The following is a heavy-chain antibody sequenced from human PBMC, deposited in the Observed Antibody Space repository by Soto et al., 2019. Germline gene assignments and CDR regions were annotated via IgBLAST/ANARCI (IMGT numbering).Heavy chain of an antibody. CDR1: GFTFSDYY. CDR3: ARYYDYIWGSYRYTDY. D-gene: IGHD3-16*02. J-gene: IGHJ4*02. Sequence: QVQLVESGGGLVKPGGSLRLSCAASGFTFSDYYMSWIRQAPGKGLEWLSYISSSGSTIYSADSVKGRFTISRDNAKNSLYLQMNRLRAEDTAVYYCARYYDYIWGSYRYTDYWGQGTLVTVSS. CDR2: ISSSGSTI. V-gene: IGHV3-11*01.